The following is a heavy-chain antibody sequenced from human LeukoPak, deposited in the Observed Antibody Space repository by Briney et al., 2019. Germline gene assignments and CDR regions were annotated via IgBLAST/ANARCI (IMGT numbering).Heavy chain of an antibody. CDR2: LFHSGTR. V-gene: IGHV4-59*08. D-gene: IGHD1-1*01. J-gene: IGHJ4*02. CDR3: ARRRGWKQQLVYFDY. Sequence: SETLSLTCTVSGGSITSYYWSWIRQPPGKGLEWIGYLFHSGTRRYDPSLRSRVTISADTTKNQIFLTLNSTTAADTAVYYCARRRGWKQQLVYFDYWGQGTLASVSS. CDR1: GGSITSYY.